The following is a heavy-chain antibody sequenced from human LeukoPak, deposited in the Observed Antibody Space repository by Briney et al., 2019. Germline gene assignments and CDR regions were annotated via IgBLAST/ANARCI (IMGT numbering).Heavy chain of an antibody. V-gene: IGHV3-53*01. Sequence: GGSLRLSCTVSGFTVSSNSMSWVRQAPGKGLEWVSFIYSDNTHYSDSVKGRFTISRDNSKNTLYLQMNSLRAEDTAVYYCARAPFGYYYGSGSYYYFDYWGQGTLVTVSS. D-gene: IGHD3-10*01. CDR3: ARAPFGYYYGSGSYYYFDY. CDR2: IYSDNT. J-gene: IGHJ4*02. CDR1: GFTVSSNS.